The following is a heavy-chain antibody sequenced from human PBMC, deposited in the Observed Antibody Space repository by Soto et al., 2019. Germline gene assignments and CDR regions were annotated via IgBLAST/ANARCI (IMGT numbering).Heavy chain of an antibody. Sequence: EVQLVESGGGLVQPGRSLRLSCAASGVTFDDYAMHWVRQAPGKGLEWVSGISWNSGSIGYADSVKGRFTISRDNAKNSLDVQMNSLIAEDTALYYCAKDLKEHGYYYVMDVWGQGTTVTVSS. J-gene: IGHJ6*02. CDR2: ISWNSGSI. V-gene: IGHV3-9*01. CDR3: AKDLKEHGYYYVMDV. CDR1: GVTFDDYA. D-gene: IGHD1-26*01.